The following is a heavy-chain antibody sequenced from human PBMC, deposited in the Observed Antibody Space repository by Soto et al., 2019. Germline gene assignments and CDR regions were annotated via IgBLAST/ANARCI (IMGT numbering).Heavy chain of an antibody. J-gene: IGHJ5*02. V-gene: IGHV3-74*01. CDR2: IDTDGGGT. CDR1: GFTLGSHR. Sequence: DVQLVESGGGLVQPGGSLRVSCADSGFTLGSHRIHWVRQPPGKGLEWVSRIDTDGGGTSYADSVKGRFTISTDNAKNTVYLQMNGLRAEDTAVYYCATVFDLWGQGTLVTVSS. CDR3: ATVFDL.